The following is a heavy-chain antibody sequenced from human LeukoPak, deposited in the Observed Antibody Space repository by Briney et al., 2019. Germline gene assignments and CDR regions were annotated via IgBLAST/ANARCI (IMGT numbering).Heavy chain of an antibody. CDR1: GFTFSSYG. CDR3: ARRPHSSSSRPYYYYGMDV. D-gene: IGHD6-6*01. J-gene: IGHJ6*02. Sequence: GGSLRLSCAASGFTFSSYGMHWVRQAPGKGLEWVAVIWYDGSNKYYADSVKGRFTISRDNSKNTLYLQMNSLRAEDTAVYYCARRPHSSSSRPYYYYGMDVWGQGTTVTVSS. V-gene: IGHV3-33*01. CDR2: IWYDGSNK.